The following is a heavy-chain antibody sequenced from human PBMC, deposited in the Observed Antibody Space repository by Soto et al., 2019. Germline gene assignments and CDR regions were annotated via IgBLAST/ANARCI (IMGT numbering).Heavy chain of an antibody. Sequence: QVQLVQSGAEVKKPGASVKVSCKASGYSFIKYTIHWVRQAPGQRLEWMGWINGGDGDMKFSQKFQGRVTMTRDTTANTTYTQLTSVVSQDTALNYCARARARAVSGLTWMDTWGKSTLVTVTP. D-gene: IGHD2-15*01. CDR2: INGGDGDM. V-gene: IGHV1-3*01. CDR3: ARARARAVSGLTWMDT. J-gene: IGHJ1*01. CDR1: GYSFIKYT.